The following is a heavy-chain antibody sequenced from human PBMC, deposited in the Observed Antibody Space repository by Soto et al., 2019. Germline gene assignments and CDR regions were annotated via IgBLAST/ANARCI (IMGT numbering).Heavy chain of an antibody. CDR1: GFTFSSYE. CDR3: AEVNGSSDTASFYGMDG. D-gene: IGHD5-18*01. CDR2: ISSSGSTI. Sequence: GGSLRLSCAASGFTFSSYEMNWVRQAPGKGLEWVSYISSSGSTIYYADSVKGRFTISRDNAKNSLYLQMNSLRAEDTAVYYWAEVNGSSDTASFYGMDGLGQGTTVTVSS. V-gene: IGHV3-48*03. J-gene: IGHJ6*02.